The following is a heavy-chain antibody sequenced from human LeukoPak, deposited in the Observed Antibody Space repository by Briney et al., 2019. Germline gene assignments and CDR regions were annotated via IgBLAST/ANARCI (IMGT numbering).Heavy chain of an antibody. Sequence: PSETLSLTCAVSGGSISSGGYSWSWIRQPPGKGLEWIGYIYHSGSTYYNPSLKSRVTISVDTSKNQFSLKLSSVTAADTAVYYCARGDWGPARFDYWGQGTLVTVSS. CDR2: IYHSGST. CDR1: GGSISSGGYS. V-gene: IGHV4-30-2*05. CDR3: ARGDWGPARFDY. D-gene: IGHD7-27*01. J-gene: IGHJ4*02.